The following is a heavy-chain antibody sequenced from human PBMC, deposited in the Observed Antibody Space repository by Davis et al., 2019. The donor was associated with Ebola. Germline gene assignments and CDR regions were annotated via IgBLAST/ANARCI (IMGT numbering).Heavy chain of an antibody. J-gene: IGHJ4*02. D-gene: IGHD2-15*01. CDR1: GFSFSSYT. V-gene: IGHV3-48*01. CDR3: AIPDCSGANCYSVYIKN. Sequence: GESLKISCAASGFSFSSYTMNWVRQAPGKGLEWVSSISSSGSTINYADSVKGRFTVSRDNAKNSLYLQMNSLRAEDTAVYYCAIPDCSGANCYSVYIKNWGQGTLVTVSS. CDR2: ISSSGSTI.